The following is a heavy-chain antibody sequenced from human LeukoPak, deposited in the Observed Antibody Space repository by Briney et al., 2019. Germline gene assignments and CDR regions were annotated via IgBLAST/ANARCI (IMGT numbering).Heavy chain of an antibody. V-gene: IGHV4-34*01. CDR2: INHSGST. J-gene: IGHJ4*02. D-gene: IGHD5-12*01. CDR1: GFTVSSNY. CDR3: ARLAWLQSYYFDY. Sequence: PGGSLRLSCAASGFTVSSNYMSWIRQPPGKGLEWIWEINHSGSTNYNPSLKSRVTISVDTSKNQFSLKLSSVTAADTAVYYCARLAWLQSYYFDYWGQGTLVTVSS.